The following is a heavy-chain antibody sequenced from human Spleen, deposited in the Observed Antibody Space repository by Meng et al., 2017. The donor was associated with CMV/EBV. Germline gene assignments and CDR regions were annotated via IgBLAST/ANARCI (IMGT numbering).Heavy chain of an antibody. Sequence: SETLSLTCIVSGGSISSTDYSWGWIRQPPGKGLEWIGSIYYGGSPYYNPTLKSRVTVSIDTSKNQFSLELSSVTAADTAVYYCARGRGPNWFDPWGQGTLVTVSS. CDR2: IYYGGSP. CDR3: ARGRGPNWFDP. J-gene: IGHJ5*02. D-gene: IGHD3-10*01. V-gene: IGHV4-39*01. CDR1: GGSISSTDYS.